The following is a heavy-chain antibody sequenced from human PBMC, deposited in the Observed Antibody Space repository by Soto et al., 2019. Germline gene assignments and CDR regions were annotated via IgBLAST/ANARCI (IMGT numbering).Heavy chain of an antibody. J-gene: IGHJ6*02. D-gene: IGHD3-10*01. V-gene: IGHV3-13*05. CDR1: GGSISSYD. CDR2: IGTAGDP. CDR3: ARGGGPLDYYYGMDV. Sequence: ETLSLTCTVSGGSISSYDMHWVRQATGKGLEWVSAIGTAGDPYYPGSVKGRFTISRENAKNSLYLQMNSLRAGDTAVYYCARGGGPLDYYYGMDVWGQGTTVTVSS.